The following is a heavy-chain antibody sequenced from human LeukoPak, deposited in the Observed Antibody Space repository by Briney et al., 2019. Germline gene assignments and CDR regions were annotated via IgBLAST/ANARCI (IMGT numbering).Heavy chain of an antibody. V-gene: IGHV4-34*01. D-gene: IGHD3-22*01. J-gene: IGHJ5*02. CDR3: ARALVVVIVGWFDP. CDR2: INHSGST. Sequence: SETLSLTCAVYGGSFSGYYWSWIRQPPGKGLEWIGEINHSGSTNYNPSLKSRVTISVDTSKNQFSLKLSSVTAADTAVYYCARALVVVIVGWFDPWGQRTLVTVSS. CDR1: GGSFSGYY.